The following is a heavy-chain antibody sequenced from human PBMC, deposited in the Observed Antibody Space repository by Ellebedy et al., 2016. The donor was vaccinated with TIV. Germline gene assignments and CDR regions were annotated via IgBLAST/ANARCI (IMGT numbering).Heavy chain of an antibody. CDR1: GFKFNDYA. CDR2: IPYDGSNN. V-gene: IGHV3-30-3*01. CDR3: ARCISTSCYDFDY. D-gene: IGHD2-2*01. Sequence: GGSLRLSXAASGFKFNDYAMHWVRQAPGKGLEWLAFIPYDGSNNYYADSVKGRFTISRDNSKTTQYLQMNSLRAEDTAVYYCARCISTSCYDFDYWGQGTLVTVSS. J-gene: IGHJ4*02.